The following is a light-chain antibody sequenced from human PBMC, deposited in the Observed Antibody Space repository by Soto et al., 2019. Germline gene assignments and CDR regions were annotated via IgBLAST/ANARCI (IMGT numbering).Light chain of an antibody. J-gene: IGKJ2*01. CDR3: QQYCYTPPFT. CDR1: QSVSSTY. Sequence: EMVLTQSPGTLSLSPGETATLSCRASQSVSSTYLAWYQQKPGQAPRLLIHGASSRATGTPDRFSGSGSGTDFTLTISGLEPEDFAVYYCQQYCYTPPFTFGQGTRVEI. V-gene: IGKV3-20*01. CDR2: GAS.